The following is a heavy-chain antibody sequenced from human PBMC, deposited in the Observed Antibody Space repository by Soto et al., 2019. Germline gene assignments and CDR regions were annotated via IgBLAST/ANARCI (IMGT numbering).Heavy chain of an antibody. CDR1: GYIFTSHW. J-gene: IGHJ6*02. CDR3: ARQDYSNYRGGMDV. V-gene: IGHV5-51*01. CDR2: IYPSDSDI. Sequence: GESLKISCNTSGYIFTSHWIAWGRQMPGKGLEWMGIIYPSDSDIRYRPSFQGQVTISVDKSISTAYLQWSSLKASDTATYYCARQDYSNYRGGMDVWGQGTTVTVSS. D-gene: IGHD2-2*01.